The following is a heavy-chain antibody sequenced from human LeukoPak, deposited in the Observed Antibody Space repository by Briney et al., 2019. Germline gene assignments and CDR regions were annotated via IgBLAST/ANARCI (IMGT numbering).Heavy chain of an antibody. CDR2: IWYDGSNK. CDR1: GFTFSSYG. D-gene: IGHD2-2*02. Sequence: PGGSLRLSCAASGFTFSSYGMRWVRQAPGKGLEWVAVIWYDGSNKYYADSVKGRFTISRDNSKNTLYLQMNSLRAEDTAVYYCARDFGCSSTSCYTYYYYGMDVWGQGTTVTVSS. J-gene: IGHJ6*02. CDR3: ARDFGCSSTSCYTYYYYGMDV. V-gene: IGHV3-33*01.